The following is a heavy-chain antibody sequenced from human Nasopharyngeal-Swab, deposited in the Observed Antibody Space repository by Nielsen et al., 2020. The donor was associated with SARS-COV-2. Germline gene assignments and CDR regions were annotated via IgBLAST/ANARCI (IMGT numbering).Heavy chain of an antibody. D-gene: IGHD1-1*01. CDR1: GFTFSSYG. CDR3: AHNRIGYYYYMDV. V-gene: IGHV3-30*03. CDR2: ISYDGSNK. J-gene: IGHJ6*03. Sequence: GESLKISCAVSGFTFSSYGMHWVRQAPGKGLEWVAVISYDGSNKYYADSVKGRFTISRDNSKNTLYLQMNSLRAEDTAVYYCAHNRIGYYYYMDVWGKGTTVTVSS.